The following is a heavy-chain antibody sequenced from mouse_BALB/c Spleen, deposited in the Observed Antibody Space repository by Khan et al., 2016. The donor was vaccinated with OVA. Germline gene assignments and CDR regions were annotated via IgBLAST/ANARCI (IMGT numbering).Heavy chain of an antibody. CDR2: IDPFSGST. Sequence: EVQLQQSGPELMKPGASVKISCRTSGYSFTSYYIHWMMQSHGKSLEWIGYIDPFSGSTTYTQKFKGKATLTVDKSSSTAYIHLSNLTSEDSAVYYCTRHGYVAWFTYWGQGTLVTVSA. CDR3: TRHGYVAWFTY. D-gene: IGHD2-2*01. CDR1: GYSFTSYY. V-gene: IGHV1S135*01. J-gene: IGHJ3*01.